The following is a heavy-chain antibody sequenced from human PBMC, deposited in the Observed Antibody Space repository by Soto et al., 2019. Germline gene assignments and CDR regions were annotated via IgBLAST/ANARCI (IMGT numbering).Heavy chain of an antibody. CDR1: GGSISSSSYY. CDR3: ARTMVRGVIIAYYYYGMDV. J-gene: IGHJ6*02. V-gene: IGHV4-39*01. CDR2: IYYSGST. D-gene: IGHD3-10*01. Sequence: SETLSLTCTVSGGSISSSSYYWGWIRQPPGKGLEWIGSIYYSGSTYYNPSLKSRVTISVDTSKNQFSLKLSSVTAADTAVYYCARTMVRGVIIAYYYYGMDVWGQGNTVTVSS.